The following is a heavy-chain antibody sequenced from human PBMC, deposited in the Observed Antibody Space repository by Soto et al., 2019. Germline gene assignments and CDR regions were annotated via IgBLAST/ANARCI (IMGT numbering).Heavy chain of an antibody. CDR3: ARERDYYDSSGSWRDSDFDY. V-gene: IGHV3-48*01. J-gene: IGHJ4*02. CDR1: GFTFSIYS. Sequence: EVQLVESGGGLIQPGGSLRLSCAASGFTFSIYSMNWVRQAPGKGLEWLSFIGISNNIYYAESVKGRLTISRYNVKNSLHLHMNSLRAEDTAVYYCARERDYYDSSGSWRDSDFDYWGQGTQVTVSS. CDR2: IGISNNI. D-gene: IGHD3-22*01.